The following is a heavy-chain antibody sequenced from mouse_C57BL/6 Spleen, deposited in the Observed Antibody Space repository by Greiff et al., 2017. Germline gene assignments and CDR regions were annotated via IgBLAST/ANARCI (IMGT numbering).Heavy chain of an antibody. J-gene: IGHJ2*01. D-gene: IGHD3-2*02. CDR1: GFNIQDYY. CDR3: ARWTAQSYFDY. Sequence: EVQLQESGAELVKPGASVKLSCTASGFNIQDYYMHWVKQRTEQGLEWIGRLDPEDGETKYAQKFQGKATITADTSSNTAYLQLSSLTSEDTAVYYCARWTAQSYFDYWGQGTTLTVSS. V-gene: IGHV14-2*01. CDR2: LDPEDGET.